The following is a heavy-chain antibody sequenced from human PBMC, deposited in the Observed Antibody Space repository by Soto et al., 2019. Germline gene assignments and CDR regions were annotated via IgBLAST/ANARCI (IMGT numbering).Heavy chain of an antibody. CDR2: IYWDDDK. CDR1: GFSLTTSRGG. Sequence: GPTLVNRTQALTLTCSFSGFSLTTSRGGVGWIRQPPGESLEWLAIIYWDDDKRYSPSLQSRLAITKDTSKNQVVLTMTNLDPVDTGTYYCAHIMITFGGVSALDAFDFWGPGTMVTVSS. D-gene: IGHD3-16*01. V-gene: IGHV2-5*02. J-gene: IGHJ3*01. CDR3: AHIMITFGGVSALDAFDF.